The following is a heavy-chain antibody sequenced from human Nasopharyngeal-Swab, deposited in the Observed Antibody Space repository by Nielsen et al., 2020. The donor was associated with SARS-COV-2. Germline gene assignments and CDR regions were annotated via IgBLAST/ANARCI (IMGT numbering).Heavy chain of an antibody. V-gene: IGHV1-2*06. CDR2: INPNSGGT. Sequence: ASVKVSCKASGYTFTGYYMHWVRQAPGQGLEWMGRINPNSGGTNYAQKFQGRVTMTRDTSISTDYMELSRLRSDDTAVYYCARDKTLGHDAFDIWGQGTMVTVSS. CDR3: ARDKTLGHDAFDI. J-gene: IGHJ3*02. CDR1: GYTFTGYY.